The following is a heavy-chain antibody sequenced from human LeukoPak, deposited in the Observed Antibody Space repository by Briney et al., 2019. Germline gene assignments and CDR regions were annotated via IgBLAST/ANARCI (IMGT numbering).Heavy chain of an antibody. CDR2: MKQDGSEK. V-gene: IGHV3-7*01. D-gene: IGHD6-13*01. CDR3: TRLGGISAAAHFQH. CDR1: GFTFSSYW. Sequence: GGSLRLSCAASGFTFSSYWMSWVRQAPGTGLEWVANMKQDGSEKYYVDSVRGRFTISRDNAENSLYLQMNSLRADDTAVYYCTRLGGISAAAHFQHWGQGTLVTVSS. J-gene: IGHJ1*01.